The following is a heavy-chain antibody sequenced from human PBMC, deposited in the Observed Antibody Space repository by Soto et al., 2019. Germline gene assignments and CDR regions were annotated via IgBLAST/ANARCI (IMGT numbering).Heavy chain of an antibody. CDR1: GYTFTSYG. CDR3: ARDYYVDTAMVSSWFDP. J-gene: IGHJ5*02. Sequence: ASVKVSCKASGYTFTSYGISWVRQAPGQGLEWMGWISAYSGNTNYAQKLQGRVTMTTDTSTSTAYMELRSLRSDDTAVYYCARDYYVDTAMVSSWFDPWGQGTLVTVSS. CDR2: ISAYSGNT. D-gene: IGHD5-18*01. V-gene: IGHV1-18*01.